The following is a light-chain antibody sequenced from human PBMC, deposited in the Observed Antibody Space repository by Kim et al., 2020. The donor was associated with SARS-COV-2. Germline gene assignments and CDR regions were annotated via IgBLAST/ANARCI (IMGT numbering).Light chain of an antibody. V-gene: IGLV2-23*02. CDR2: DVT. Sequence: QSALTQPASVSASPGQSITISCTGTSSDVGSYNHVSWYQQYPGRAPKLMIYDVTYRPSGVSDRFSGSKSANTASLTISGLQTEDEADYYCCSFASSGSWVFGGGTQLTVL. CDR1: SSDVGSYNH. CDR3: CSFASSGSWV. J-gene: IGLJ3*02.